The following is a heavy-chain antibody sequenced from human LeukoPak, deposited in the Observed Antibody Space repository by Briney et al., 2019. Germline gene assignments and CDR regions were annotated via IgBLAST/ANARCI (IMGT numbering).Heavy chain of an antibody. V-gene: IGHV1-8*01. J-gene: IGHJ5*02. D-gene: IGHD3-3*01. Sequence: GASVKVSCKASGYTFTSYDINWVRQATGQGLEWMGWMNPNSGNTGYAQKFQGRVTMTRNNSISTAYMELSSLRSEDTAVYYCARGRLLYLGWFDPWGQGTLVTVSS. CDR3: ARGRLLYLGWFDP. CDR1: GYTFTSYD. CDR2: MNPNSGNT.